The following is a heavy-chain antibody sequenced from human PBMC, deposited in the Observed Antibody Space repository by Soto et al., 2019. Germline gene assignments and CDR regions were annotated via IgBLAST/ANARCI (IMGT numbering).Heavy chain of an antibody. J-gene: IGHJ4*02. Sequence: QITLKESGPTLVKPTQTLTLTCTFSGFSLSTSGVGVGWIRQPPGKALEWLALIYWDDDKRYSPSLKSRLTITKDTSKNPVVLTMTNMDTVDTYTYYYAHSPSYCSGGSCYSGFDYWGQGTLVTVSS. CDR2: IYWDDDK. D-gene: IGHD2-15*01. CDR1: GFSLSTSGVG. CDR3: AHSPSYCSGGSCYSGFDY. V-gene: IGHV2-5*02.